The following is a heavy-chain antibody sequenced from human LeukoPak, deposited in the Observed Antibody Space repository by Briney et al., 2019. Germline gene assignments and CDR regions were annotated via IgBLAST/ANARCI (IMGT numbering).Heavy chain of an antibody. J-gene: IGHJ3*02. D-gene: IGHD3-22*01. CDR3: ARGGRGSAAVVAPRSFDI. CDR2: TYTGGNS. CDR1: GNYW. V-gene: IGHV3-53*01. Sequence: GGSLRLSCAASGNYWMHWVRQAPGKGLEWVSVTYTGGNSYHAGSVQGRFIISRDISKNTLYLRMNNLRAEDSALYYCARGGRGSAAVVAPRSFDIWGKGRWSPSLQ.